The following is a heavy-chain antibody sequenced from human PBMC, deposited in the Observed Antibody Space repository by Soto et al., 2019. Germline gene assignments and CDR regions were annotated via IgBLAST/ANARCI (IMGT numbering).Heavy chain of an antibody. CDR1: GGSISSSNW. J-gene: IGHJ5*02. V-gene: IGHV4-4*02. D-gene: IGHD2-2*01. Sequence: QVQLQESGPGLVKPSGTLSLTCAVSGGSISSSNWWRWVRQPPGKGLEWIGEIYHSGSTNYNPSRKSRVTRAVDNSKSQFSVKLSSVTAEDTAVYYCASRIVVPAAIIIDPWGQGTLVTVSS. CDR2: IYHSGST. CDR3: ASRIVVPAAIIIDP.